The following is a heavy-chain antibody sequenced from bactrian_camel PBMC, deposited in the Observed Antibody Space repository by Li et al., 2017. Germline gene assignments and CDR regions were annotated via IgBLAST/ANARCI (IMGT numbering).Heavy chain of an antibody. CDR1: GFTFDDSS. CDR2: DSSDGNT. Sequence: HVQLVESGGGSVQAGGSLRLSCTASGFTFDDSSMGWYRQAPGNECELVSADSSDGNTYYADSVKGRFTISYDGAKNTVYLQTTSLKPDDTAVYYCVADGGWVGYSLGYWGQGTQVTVS. CDR3: VADGGWVGYSLGY. D-gene: IGHD5*01. J-gene: IGHJ6*01. V-gene: IGHV3S55*01.